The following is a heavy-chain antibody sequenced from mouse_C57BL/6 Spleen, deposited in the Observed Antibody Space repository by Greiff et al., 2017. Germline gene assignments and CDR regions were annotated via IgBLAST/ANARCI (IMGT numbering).Heavy chain of an antibody. J-gene: IGHJ4*01. CDR3: ARDGGFGYAMDY. V-gene: IGHV3-6*01. Sequence: VQLQQSGPGLVKPSQSLSLTCSVTGYSITSGYYWNWIRQFPGNKLEWMGYISYDGSNNYNPSLKNRISITRDPSKNQFFLKLNSVTTEDTATYYCARDGGFGYAMDYWGQGTSVTVSS. CDR2: ISYDGSN. CDR1: GYSITSGYY. D-gene: IGHD1-1*02.